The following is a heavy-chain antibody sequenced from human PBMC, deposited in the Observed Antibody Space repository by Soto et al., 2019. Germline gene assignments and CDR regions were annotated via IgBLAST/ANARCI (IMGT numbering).Heavy chain of an antibody. V-gene: IGHV3-23*04. D-gene: IGHD6-6*01. CDR1: GFTFSSYA. Sequence: EVRVVESGGGLVQPGGSLRLSCVASGFTFSSYAMSWVRQAPGKGLEWVSAISGSGGSTYYADSVKGRFTISRDNSKNTLYLQMNSLRAEDTAVYYCAKGVAARRSPDYWGQGTLVTVSS. J-gene: IGHJ4*02. CDR2: ISGSGGST. CDR3: AKGVAARRSPDY.